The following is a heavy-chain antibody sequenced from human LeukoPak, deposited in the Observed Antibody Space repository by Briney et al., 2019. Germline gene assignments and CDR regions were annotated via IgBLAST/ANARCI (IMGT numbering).Heavy chain of an antibody. Sequence: GGSLRLSCAASGFTFSSYAMSWVRQAPGKGLEWVSAISGSGDITYYADSVEGRFTISRDNSKNTLYLQMDSLRAEDTAIYYCAKDRNSGGSCLNGWGQGTLVTASS. CDR1: GFTFSSYA. J-gene: IGHJ4*02. D-gene: IGHD2-15*01. V-gene: IGHV3-23*01. CDR2: ISGSGDIT. CDR3: AKDRNSGGSCLNG.